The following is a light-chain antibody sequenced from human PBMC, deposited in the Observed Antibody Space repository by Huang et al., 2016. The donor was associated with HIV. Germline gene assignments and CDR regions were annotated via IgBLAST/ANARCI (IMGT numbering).Light chain of an antibody. CDR1: TSVKTN. J-gene: IGKJ4*01. V-gene: IGKV3-15*01. CDR3: QQYDKWPLT. Sequence: EVVMTQSPASLSVSPGDRATLSCWAGTSVKTNLAWYQQKPGQAPRLLIFGASTRAAGVPARFSGGGSGTDFTLTISSLQSEDFAVYYCQQYDKWPLTFGGGTRVELK. CDR2: GAS.